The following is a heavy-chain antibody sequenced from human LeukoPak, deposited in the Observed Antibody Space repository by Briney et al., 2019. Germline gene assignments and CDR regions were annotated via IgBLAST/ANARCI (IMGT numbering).Heavy chain of an antibody. Sequence: SESLSLTCAVDGGSFSGYYWSWIRQPPGKGLEWDGEINHSGSTNYNPSLKSRVTISVDTAKNQFSLKLSSVTAADTAVYYCARANGDYTLDAFDIWGQGTMVTVSS. CDR3: ARANGDYTLDAFDI. D-gene: IGHD4-17*01. CDR1: GGSFSGYY. CDR2: INHSGST. V-gene: IGHV4-34*01. J-gene: IGHJ3*02.